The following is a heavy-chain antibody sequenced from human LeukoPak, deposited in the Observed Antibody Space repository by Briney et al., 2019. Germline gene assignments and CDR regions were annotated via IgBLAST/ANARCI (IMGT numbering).Heavy chain of an antibody. V-gene: IGHV3-30*04. J-gene: IGHJ6*04. CDR1: GYTFSSYA. CDR2: ISYDGSNK. Sequence: GRSLRLSCADSGYTFSSYAMHWVRQAPGKGLEWVAVISYDGSNKYYADSVKGRFTISRDNSKNTLYLQMNSLRAEDTAVYYCARALTAAVADYYYYYGMDVWGKGTTVTVSS. D-gene: IGHD6-19*01. CDR3: ARALTAAVADYYYYYGMDV.